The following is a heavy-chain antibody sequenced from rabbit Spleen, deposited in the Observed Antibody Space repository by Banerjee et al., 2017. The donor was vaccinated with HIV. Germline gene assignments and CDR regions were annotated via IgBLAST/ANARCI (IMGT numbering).Heavy chain of an antibody. CDR1: GVSFSSSSY. V-gene: IGHV1S40*01. D-gene: IGHD1-1*01. J-gene: IGHJ6*01. CDR3: ARDTSSSFSSYGMDL. CDR2: IDTGSSGFT. Sequence: QSLEESGGDLVKPGASLTLTCTASGVSFSSSSYMCWVRQAPGKGLEWIACIDTGSSGFTYFATWAKGRFICSKTSSTTVTLQMTRLTAADTATYFCARDTSSSFSSYGMDLWGQGTLVTVS.